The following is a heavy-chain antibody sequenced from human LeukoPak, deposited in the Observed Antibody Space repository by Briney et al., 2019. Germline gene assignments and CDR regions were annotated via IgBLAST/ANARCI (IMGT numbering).Heavy chain of an antibody. V-gene: IGHV3-66*01. CDR3: ARDFMATITDY. CDR1: GFTVSDNY. D-gene: IGHD5-24*01. J-gene: IGHJ4*02. CDR2: IYSGGST. Sequence: PRGSLRLSCAASGFTVSDNYMSWVRQAPGKGLEWVSVIYSGGSTYYADSVKGRFTISRDNSKNTLYLQMNSLRAEDTAVYYCARDFMATITDYWGQGTLVTVSS.